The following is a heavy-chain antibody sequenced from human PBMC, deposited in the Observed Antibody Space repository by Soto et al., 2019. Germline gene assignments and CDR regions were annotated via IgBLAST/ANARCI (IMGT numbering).Heavy chain of an antibody. CDR1: GLSLSTSGVG. D-gene: IGHD3-3*01. J-gene: IGHJ5*02. Sequence: SGPTLVNPTQTLTLTCTFSGLSLSTSGVGVGWIRQPPGKALEWLALIYWNDDKRYSPSLKSRLTITKDTSKNQVVLTMTNMDPVDTATYYCAHLSITIFGHWFDPWGQGTLVTVSS. CDR2: IYWNDDK. CDR3: AHLSITIFGHWFDP. V-gene: IGHV2-5*01.